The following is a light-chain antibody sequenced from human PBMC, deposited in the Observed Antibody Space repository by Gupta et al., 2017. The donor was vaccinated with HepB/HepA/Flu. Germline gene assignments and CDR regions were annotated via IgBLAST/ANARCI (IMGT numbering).Light chain of an antibody. V-gene: IGKV3-20*01. CDR3: QQYGRAPPT. Sequence: EIVLTQSPGTLSLSPGERATLSCRASQSVTNNYVAWYQQKPGQAPRLLIYGASSRATGIPDRFSCSWSGTDFTLTISRLEPEDFSVYYCQQYGRAPPTFGPGTKLDIK. CDR1: QSVTNNY. J-gene: IGKJ3*01. CDR2: GAS.